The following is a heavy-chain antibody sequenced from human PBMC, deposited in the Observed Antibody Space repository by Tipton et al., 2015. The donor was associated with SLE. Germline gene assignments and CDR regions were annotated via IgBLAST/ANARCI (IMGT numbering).Heavy chain of an antibody. CDR3: AREREVGTMIVAGWYFDL. CDR2: IYTSGST. J-gene: IGHJ2*01. D-gene: IGHD3-22*01. Sequence: LRLSCTVSGGSISSYYWSWIRQPAGKGLEWIGRIYTSGSTNYNPSLKSRVTMSVDTSKNQFSLKLSSVTAADTAVYYCAREREVGTMIVAGWYFDLWGRGTLVTVSS. V-gene: IGHV4-4*07. CDR1: GGSISSYY.